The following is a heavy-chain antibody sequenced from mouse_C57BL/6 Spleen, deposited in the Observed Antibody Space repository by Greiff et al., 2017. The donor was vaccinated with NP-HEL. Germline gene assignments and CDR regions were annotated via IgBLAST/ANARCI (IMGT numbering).Heavy chain of an antibody. Sequence: QVQLQQPGAELVKPGASVKMSCKASGYTFTSYWITWVKQRPGQGLEWIGDIYPGSGSTNYNEKFKSKATLTVDTSSSTAYMQLSSLTSEDSAVYYCANYGNYGGYFDDWGQGTTLTVSS. CDR1: GYTFTSYW. V-gene: IGHV1-55*01. D-gene: IGHD2-1*01. J-gene: IGHJ2*01. CDR2: IYPGSGST. CDR3: ANYGNYGGYFDD.